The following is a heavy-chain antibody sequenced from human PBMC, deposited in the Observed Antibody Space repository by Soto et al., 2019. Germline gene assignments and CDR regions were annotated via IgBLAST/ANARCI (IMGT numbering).Heavy chain of an antibody. V-gene: IGHV1-18*04. CDR2: ISAYNGNT. CDR1: GYTFTSYG. J-gene: IGHJ4*02. D-gene: IGHD3-22*01. CDR3: ARGLTRGSGYRIPFDY. Sequence: ASVKVSCKASGYTFTSYGISWVRQAPGQGLEWMGWISAYNGNTNYAQKLQGGVTMTTDTSTSTAYMELRSLRSDDTAVYYCARGLTRGSGYRIPFDYWGQGTLVTVSS.